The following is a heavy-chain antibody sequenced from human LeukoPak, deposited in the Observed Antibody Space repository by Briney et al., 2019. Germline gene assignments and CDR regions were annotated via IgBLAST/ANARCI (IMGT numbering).Heavy chain of an antibody. CDR2: ISWNSGSI. CDR1: GFTFDDYA. V-gene: IGHV3-9*01. J-gene: IGHJ4*02. CDR3: AKRSSGWYYFDY. Sequence: GGSLRLSCAASGFTFDDYAMHWVRQAPGKGLEWVSGISWNSGSIGYADSVKGRFTISRDNAKNSLYLQMNSLRAEDTALYCCAKRSSGWYYFDYWGQGTLVTVSS. D-gene: IGHD6-19*01.